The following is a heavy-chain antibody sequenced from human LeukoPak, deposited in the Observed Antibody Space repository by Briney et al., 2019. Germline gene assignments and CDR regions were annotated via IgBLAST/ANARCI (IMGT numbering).Heavy chain of an antibody. J-gene: IGHJ4*02. CDR2: INHSGST. D-gene: IGHD4-17*01. Sequence: SETLSLTCAVYGGSFSGYYWSWIRQPPGKGLEWIGEINHSGSTNYNPSLKSRVTISVDTSKNQFSLKLSSVTAADTAVYYCARWDYGDYGDYWGQGTLVTVSS. CDR3: ARWDYGDYGDY. CDR1: GGSFSGYY. V-gene: IGHV4-34*01.